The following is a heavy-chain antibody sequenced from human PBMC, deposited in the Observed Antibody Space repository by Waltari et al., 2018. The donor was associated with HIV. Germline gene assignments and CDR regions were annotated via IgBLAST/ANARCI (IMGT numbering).Heavy chain of an antibody. D-gene: IGHD3-16*01. Sequence: QVQLVESGGGVVQSGRSLRLSCAASGFRFRFYGMHWVRQAPGKGLEWVASIWPDGSITDYLDSVKGRFTISRDNSKKTLYLEMNSLRAEDTALYFCARDSQAANDSLDCWGQGTLVTVSS. J-gene: IGHJ4*02. V-gene: IGHV3-33*01. CDR2: IWPDGSIT. CDR1: GFRFRFYG. CDR3: ARDSQAANDSLDC.